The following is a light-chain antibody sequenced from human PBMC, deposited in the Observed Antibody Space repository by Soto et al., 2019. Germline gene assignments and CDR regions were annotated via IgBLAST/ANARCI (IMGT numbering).Light chain of an antibody. J-gene: IGKJ1*01. V-gene: IGKV3-20*01. CDR2: GAS. CDR3: QQYGSSSWT. CDR1: QSVSSTY. Sequence: EIVLTQSPGTLSLSPGERATLSCRASQSVSSTYLAWYQQKPGQAPRLLIYGASSRAADIPDRFSGSGSGTDFTLTISRLEPEEFAVYYCQQYGSSSWTFGQGTKVDIK.